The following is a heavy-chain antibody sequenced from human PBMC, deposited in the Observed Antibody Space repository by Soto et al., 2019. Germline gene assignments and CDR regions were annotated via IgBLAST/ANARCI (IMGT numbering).Heavy chain of an antibody. J-gene: IGHJ4*02. V-gene: IGHV3-21*01. D-gene: IGHD1-20*01. CDR1: GFTFSSYS. Sequence: GGSLRLSCAASGFTFSSYSMNWVRQAPGKGLEWVSSISSSSSYIYYADSVKGRFTISRDKAKNSLYLQMNSLRAEDTAVYYCARAANNWVNPDYWGQGTLVTVSS. CDR2: ISSSSSYI. CDR3: ARAANNWVNPDY.